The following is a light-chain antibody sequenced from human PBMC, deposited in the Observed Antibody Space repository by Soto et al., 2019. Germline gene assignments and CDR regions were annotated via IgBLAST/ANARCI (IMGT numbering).Light chain of an antibody. V-gene: IGKV1-5*03. CDR3: QQYNTHSYT. Sequence: DVQMTQSPSTLSASVGDTVTITCRASQGISNWLAWYQQKPGKAPKLLIYKASNLENGVPSRFSGSGSGTEFTLNISSLQAADFETYFCQQYNTHSYTFGQGTTLAIK. J-gene: IGKJ2*01. CDR2: KAS. CDR1: QGISNW.